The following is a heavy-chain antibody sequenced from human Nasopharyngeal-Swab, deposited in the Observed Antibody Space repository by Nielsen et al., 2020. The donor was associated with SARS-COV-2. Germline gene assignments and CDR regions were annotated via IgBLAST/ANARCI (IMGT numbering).Heavy chain of an antibody. J-gene: IGHJ4*02. Sequence: ASVKVSCKASGYTFTSYAMHWVRQAPGQRLQWMGWINAGNGNTKYSQKFQGRVTITRDTSASTAYMELSSLRSEDTAVYYCARGYSYGHIDYWGQGTLVTVSS. CDR3: ARGYSYGHIDY. CDR2: INAGNGNT. V-gene: IGHV1-3*01. D-gene: IGHD5-18*01. CDR1: GYTFTSYA.